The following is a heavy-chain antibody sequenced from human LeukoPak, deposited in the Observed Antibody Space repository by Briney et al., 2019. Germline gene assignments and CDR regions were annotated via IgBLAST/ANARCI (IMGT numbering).Heavy chain of an antibody. J-gene: IGHJ6*02. CDR1: GFTFSGSA. Sequence: PGGSLKLSCAASGFTFSGSAMHWVRQASGKGLEWVGRIRSKANSYATAYAASAKGRFTISRDDSKNTAYLQMNSLKTEDTAVYYCTRQLEGDMTTVTYYYYGMDVWGQGTTVTVSS. V-gene: IGHV3-73*01. D-gene: IGHD4-17*01. CDR2: IRSKANSYAT. CDR3: TRQLEGDMTTVTYYYYGMDV.